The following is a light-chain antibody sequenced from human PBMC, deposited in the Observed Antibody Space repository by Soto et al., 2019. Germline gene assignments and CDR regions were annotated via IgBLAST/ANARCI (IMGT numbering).Light chain of an antibody. CDR3: QNYNGAPYA. V-gene: IGKV1-27*01. J-gene: IGKJ2*01. CDR1: QAISNF. Sequence: DIQMTQSPPSLSASVGDRVTITCRASQAISNFVAWYQQKAGKAPSLLIYEASTLQSVFPSRFSGRGSGTAFTLIISSLQPEDVATYFCQNYNGAPYAFGQGTKLEIK. CDR2: EAS.